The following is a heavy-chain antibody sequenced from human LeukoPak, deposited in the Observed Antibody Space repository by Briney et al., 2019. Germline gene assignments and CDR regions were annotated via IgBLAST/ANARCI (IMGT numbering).Heavy chain of an antibody. CDR2: ISGSGDAT. CDR1: GFTFSNYG. V-gene: IGHV3-23*01. CDR3: AKRGLVGAINAFDI. J-gene: IGHJ3*02. D-gene: IGHD1-26*01. Sequence: PGGSLRLSCAASGFTFSNYGMSWVRQAPGKGLEWVSGISGSGDATYYADSVKGRFTISRDNSKNTLYLQMNSLRAEDTAVYFCAKRGLVGAINAFDIWGQGTMVTVSS.